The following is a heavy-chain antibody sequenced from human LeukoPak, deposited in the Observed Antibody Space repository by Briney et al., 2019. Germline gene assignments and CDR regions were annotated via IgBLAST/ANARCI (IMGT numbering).Heavy chain of an antibody. Sequence: SETLSLTCTVSGGSISSSSYYWGWIRQPPGKGLEWIGSIYYSGSTYYNPSLKSRVTISVDTSKNQFSLKLSSVTAADTAVYYCARHLVAIGHYYDDYWGQGTLVTVSS. J-gene: IGHJ4*02. CDR3: ARHLVAIGHYYDDY. CDR2: IYYSGST. CDR1: GGSISSSSYY. D-gene: IGHD3-22*01. V-gene: IGHV4-39*01.